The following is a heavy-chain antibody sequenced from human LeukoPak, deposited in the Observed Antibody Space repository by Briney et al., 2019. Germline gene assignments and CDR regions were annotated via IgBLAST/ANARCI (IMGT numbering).Heavy chain of an antibody. D-gene: IGHD5-24*01. J-gene: IGHJ6*03. CDR3: ARSAITYMDV. V-gene: IGHV4-59*01. CDR1: GGSISNYY. CDR2: IYYSGST. Sequence: SETLSLTCTVSGGSISNYYWSWIRQPPGKGLEWIGYIYYSGSTNYNPSLKSRVTISVDTSKNQFSLKLSSVTAADTAVYYCARSAITYMDVWGKGTTVTVSS.